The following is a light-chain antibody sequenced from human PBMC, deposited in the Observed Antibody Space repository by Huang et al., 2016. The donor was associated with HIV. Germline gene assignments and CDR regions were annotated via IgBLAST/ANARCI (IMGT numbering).Light chain of an antibody. CDR3: QKYDSAPLT. CDR1: RGISNY. V-gene: IGKV1-27*01. CDR2: AAS. Sequence: DIQMTQSPSSLSAFVAERVTITCRASRGISNYLAWYQQKPGEVPKLLIYAASTLQSGVSSRFSGGGSGTDFTLTISSLQPEDVATYYCQKYDSAPLTFGGGTKVEIK. J-gene: IGKJ4*01.